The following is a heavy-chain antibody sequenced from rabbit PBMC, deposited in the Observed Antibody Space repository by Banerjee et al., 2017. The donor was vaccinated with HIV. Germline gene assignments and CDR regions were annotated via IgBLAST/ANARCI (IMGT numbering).Heavy chain of an antibody. CDR3: ARADSYGYDGMDL. CDR1: GFSFSSRYY. J-gene: IGHJ6*01. CDR2: IGAGSSGST. Sequence: QSLEESGGDLVKPGASLTLTCTASGFSFSSRYYMCWVRQAPGKGLEWIACIGAGSSGSTYYAGWAKGRFTVSKTSSTTVTLQMTSLTAADTATYFCARADSYGYDGMDLWGPGTLVTVS. D-gene: IGHD6-1*01. V-gene: IGHV1S40*01.